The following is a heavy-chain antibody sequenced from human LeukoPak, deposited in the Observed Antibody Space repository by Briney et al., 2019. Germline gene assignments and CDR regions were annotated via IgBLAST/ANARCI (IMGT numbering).Heavy chain of an antibody. CDR3: ARPRDSGGWYFFDY. CDR1: GYSFTSYW. V-gene: IGHV5-51*01. D-gene: IGHD6-19*01. J-gene: IGHJ4*02. Sequence: GKSLKISCKGSGYSFTSYWIGWVRQMPGKGLEWMGIIYPGASDTRYSASFQGQVTISADKSISTAYLQWSSLKASDTAMYYCARPRDSGGWYFFDYWGQGTLVTVSS. CDR2: IYPGASDT.